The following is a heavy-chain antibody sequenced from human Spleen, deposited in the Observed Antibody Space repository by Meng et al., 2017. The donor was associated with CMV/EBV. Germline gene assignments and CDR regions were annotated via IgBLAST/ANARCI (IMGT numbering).Heavy chain of an antibody. D-gene: IGHD6-19*01. J-gene: IGHJ3*02. CDR1: GYTFTGYY. CDR2: INPNSGST. V-gene: IGHV1-2*02. CDR3: ATDGRRQWLVLDASSI. Sequence: ASVKVSCKASGYTFTGYYMHWVRQAPGQGLEWMGWINPNSGSTSYAQKFQGRVTMTRDTSISTAYMELSSLRSDDTAVYYCATDGRRQWLVLDASSIWGQGTMVTVSS.